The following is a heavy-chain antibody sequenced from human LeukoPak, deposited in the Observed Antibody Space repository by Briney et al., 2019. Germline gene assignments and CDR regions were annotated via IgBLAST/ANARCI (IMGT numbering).Heavy chain of an antibody. CDR1: GYTFTSLY. J-gene: IGHJ4*02. CDR3: ARDPSGSYTHFDY. Sequence: GASVKVSCKASGYTFTSLYMHWVRQAPGQGLEWMGVINPSGGGTSYVQKFQGRVTMTRDTSTSTVYMELSSLRFEDTAVYYCARDPSGSYTHFDYWGQGTLVTVSS. D-gene: IGHD1-26*01. CDR2: INPSGGGT. V-gene: IGHV1-46*01.